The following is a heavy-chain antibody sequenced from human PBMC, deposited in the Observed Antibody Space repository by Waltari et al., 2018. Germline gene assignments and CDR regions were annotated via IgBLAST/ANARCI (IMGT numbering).Heavy chain of an antibody. CDR3: MKDQARG. Sequence: QVHLVESGGGVVQPGGSVRLSCAAPGFTFSLSGMHWVRQAPGKGLEWVAFMSYDGSNKYYADSVKGRFTISRDNSRNTLYLQMNRLRDEDTAVYYCMKDQARGWGQGTLVTVSS. V-gene: IGHV3-30*02. CDR1: GFTFSLSG. J-gene: IGHJ4*02. CDR2: MSYDGSNK. D-gene: IGHD5-12*01.